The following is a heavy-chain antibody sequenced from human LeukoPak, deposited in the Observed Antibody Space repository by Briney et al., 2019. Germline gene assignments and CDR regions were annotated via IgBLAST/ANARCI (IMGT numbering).Heavy chain of an antibody. CDR3: ARGLSTVTTSNWFDP. V-gene: IGHV4-34*01. Sequence: SETLSLTCAVYGGSFSGYYWSWIRQPPGKGLEWIGEINHSGSTNYNPSLKSRVTISVDTSENQFSLKLSSVTAADTAVYYCARGLSTVTTSNWFDPWGQGTLVTVSS. CDR1: GGSFSGYY. D-gene: IGHD4-17*01. CDR2: INHSGST. J-gene: IGHJ5*02.